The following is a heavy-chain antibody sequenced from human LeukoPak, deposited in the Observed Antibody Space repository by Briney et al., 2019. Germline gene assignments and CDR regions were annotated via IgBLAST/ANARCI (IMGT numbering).Heavy chain of an antibody. J-gene: IGHJ4*02. CDR1: GFTFSSYA. Sequence: KPGRSLRLSCAASGFTFSSYAMTWVRHAPGKGLECVSMISGSGGSTYYADSVDGRFTISRDNSENTLYPQMDSLRAQANALYLCAKDRDGYNFSPLNYWGQGTMVTVSS. D-gene: IGHD5-24*01. V-gene: IGHV3-23*01. CDR3: AKDRDGYNFSPLNY. CDR2: ISGSGGST.